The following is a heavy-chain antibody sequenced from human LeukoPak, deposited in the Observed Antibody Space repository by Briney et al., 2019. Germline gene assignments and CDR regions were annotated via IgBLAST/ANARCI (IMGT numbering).Heavy chain of an antibody. CDR2: IYPGDSDT. Sequence: GESLQISCKGSGYSFASYWIGWVRQMPGKGLEWMGIIYPGDSDTRYSPSFQGQVTISADKSISTAYLQWSSLKASDTAMYYCARRDIAVAHNWFDPWGQGTLVTVSS. CDR3: ARRDIAVAHNWFDP. D-gene: IGHD6-19*01. J-gene: IGHJ5*02. CDR1: GYSFASYW. V-gene: IGHV5-51*01.